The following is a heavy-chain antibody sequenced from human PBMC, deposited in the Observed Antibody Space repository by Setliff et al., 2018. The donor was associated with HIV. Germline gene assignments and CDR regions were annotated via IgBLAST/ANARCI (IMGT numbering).Heavy chain of an antibody. CDR1: GYTFTRYY. V-gene: IGHV1-46*03. J-gene: IGHJ4*02. CDR3: ARSGSYYSPFDY. CDR2: INPSGNNT. Sequence: ASAKVSCKASGYTFTRYYMHWVRQAPGQGLEWMGIINPSGNNTTYAQKFQGGVTMTRDTSTSAVYMELSSLRSEDTAVYFCARSGSYYSPFDYWGQGTLVTVSS. D-gene: IGHD3-10*01.